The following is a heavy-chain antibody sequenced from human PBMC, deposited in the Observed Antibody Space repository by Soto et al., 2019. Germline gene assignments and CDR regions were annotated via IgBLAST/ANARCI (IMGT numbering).Heavy chain of an antibody. CDR1: GFTFDDYA. Sequence: GGSLRLSCAASGFTFDDYAMHWVRQAPGKGLEWVSGISWNSGSIGYADSVKGRFTISRDNAKNSLYLQMNSLRAEDTALYYCAKDRAAAAGTFDYWGQGTLVTVSS. V-gene: IGHV3-9*01. D-gene: IGHD6-13*01. J-gene: IGHJ4*02. CDR3: AKDRAAAAGTFDY. CDR2: ISWNSGSI.